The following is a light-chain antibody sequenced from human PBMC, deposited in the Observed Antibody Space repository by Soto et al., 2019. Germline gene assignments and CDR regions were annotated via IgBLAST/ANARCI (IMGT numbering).Light chain of an antibody. CDR1: QGISSY. J-gene: IGKJ4*01. CDR2: AAS. V-gene: IGKV1-9*01. CDR3: QQLNSYAVT. Sequence: IQLTQSLSSLSASVGDRVTITCRASQGISSYLAWYQQKPGKAPKLLIYAASTLQSGVPSRFSGSGSGTDFTLTTSSLQPQDFATYYCQQLNSYAVTFGGGTKVEIK.